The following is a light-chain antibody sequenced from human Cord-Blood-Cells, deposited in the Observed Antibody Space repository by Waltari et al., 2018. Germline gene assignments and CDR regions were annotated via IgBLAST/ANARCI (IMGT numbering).Light chain of an antibody. CDR1: QGISSY. J-gene: IGKJ2*01. V-gene: IGKV1-9*01. Sequence: DIQLPQSPSSLSASVAHRGPTTRRARQGISSYLAWYQQKPGKAPKLLIYAASTLQSGVPSRFSGSGSGTEFTLTISSLQPEDFATYYCQQLNSYPYTFGQGTKLEIK. CDR2: AAS. CDR3: QQLNSYPYT.